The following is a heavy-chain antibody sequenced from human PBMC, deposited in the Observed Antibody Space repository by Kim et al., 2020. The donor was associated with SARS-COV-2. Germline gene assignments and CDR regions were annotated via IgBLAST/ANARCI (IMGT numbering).Heavy chain of an antibody. D-gene: IGHD2-8*01. CDR2: ISRSGRTI. CDR1: GFTFSTYA. Sequence: GGSLRLSCSASGFTFSTYAMYWVRQAPGKGLEYVSSISRSGRTIDYADSMKGRSTISRDNSKNMLYLQVSSLRHDDTAVYYCVKEVMPTSGTNYFDYWG. V-gene: IGHV3-64D*09. J-gene: IGHJ4*01. CDR3: VKEVMPTSGTNYFDY.